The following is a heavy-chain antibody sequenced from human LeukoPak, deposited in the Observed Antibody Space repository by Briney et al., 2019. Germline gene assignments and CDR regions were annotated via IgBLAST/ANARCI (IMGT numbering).Heavy chain of an antibody. V-gene: IGHV4-34*01. Sequence: SETLSLTCAVYGGSFSGYYWSWIRQPPGKGLEWIGEINHSGSTNYNPSLKSRATISVDTSKNQFSLKLSSVTAADTAVYYCATRDDSSGYYYFWGQGTLVTVSS. CDR1: GGSFSGYY. CDR2: INHSGST. D-gene: IGHD3-22*01. J-gene: IGHJ4*02. CDR3: ATRDDSSGYYYF.